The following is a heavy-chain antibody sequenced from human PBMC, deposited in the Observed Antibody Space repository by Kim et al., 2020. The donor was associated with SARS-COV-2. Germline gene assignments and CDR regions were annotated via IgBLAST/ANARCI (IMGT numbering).Heavy chain of an antibody. J-gene: IGHJ5*02. V-gene: IGHV3-7*01. CDR2: IKQDGSEK. CDR1: GFIFSSYW. D-gene: IGHD1-26*01. Sequence: GGSLRLSCAASGFIFSSYWMTWVRQAPGKGLEWVANIKQDGSEKYYVDSVKGRFTISRDNAKNSLYLQMNSLGAEDTAVYYCAREVGATTWGQGTLVTVS. CDR3: AREVGATT.